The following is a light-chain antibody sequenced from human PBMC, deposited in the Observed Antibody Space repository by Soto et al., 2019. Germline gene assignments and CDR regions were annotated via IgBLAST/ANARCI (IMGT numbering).Light chain of an antibody. CDR1: NVGSRS. J-gene: IGLJ2*01. CDR2: YDS. CDR3: QVWEATGDQVV. V-gene: IGLV3-21*01. Sequence: SYELTQPPSVSVAPGETARISCGGNNVGSRSVHWYQQKPGQAPFLVIYYDSDRPSGIPERFSGSNSGNTATLIISRVEAGDDADYYCQVWEATGDQVVFGGGTKQTVL.